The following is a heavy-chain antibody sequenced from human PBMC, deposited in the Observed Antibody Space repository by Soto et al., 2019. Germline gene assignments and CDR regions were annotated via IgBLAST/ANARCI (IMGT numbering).Heavy chain of an antibody. CDR1: GFTFSSYW. V-gene: IGHV3-74*01. CDR2: INSDGSST. CDR3: ARVGMEWLSMGYYYYYMDV. J-gene: IGHJ6*03. Sequence: GGSLRLSCAASGFTFSSYWMHWVRQAPGKGLVWVSRINSDGSSTSYADSVKGRFTISRDNAKNTLYLQMNSLRAEDTAVYYCARVGMEWLSMGYYYYYMDVWGKGTTVTVSS. D-gene: IGHD3-3*01.